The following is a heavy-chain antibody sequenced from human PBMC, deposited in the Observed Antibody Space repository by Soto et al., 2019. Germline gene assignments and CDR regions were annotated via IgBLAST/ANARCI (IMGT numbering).Heavy chain of an antibody. CDR1: GGSISSGDYY. Sequence: KPSETLSLTCTVSGGSISSGDYYWSWIRQPPGKGLEWIGYIYYSGSTYYNPSLKSRVTISVDTSKNQFSLKLSSVTAADTAVYYCARDIRPPHDGDYEEGLDPWGQGTLVTVYS. CDR3: ARDIRPPHDGDYEEGLDP. D-gene: IGHD4-17*01. V-gene: IGHV4-30-4*01. J-gene: IGHJ5*02. CDR2: IYYSGST.